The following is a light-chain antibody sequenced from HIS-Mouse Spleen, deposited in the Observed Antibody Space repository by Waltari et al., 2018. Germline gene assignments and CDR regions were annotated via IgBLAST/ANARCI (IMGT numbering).Light chain of an antibody. CDR2: AAS. J-gene: IGKJ1*01. V-gene: IGKV1-39*01. CDR3: QQSYSTLWT. Sequence: DIQMTQSPSSLSASVGDRVTITCRASQSISSYLNWYQQKPGKAPKLLIYAASSLQSGVPSRFSGSGSGTEFTLTISSLQPEDFATYYCQQSYSTLWTFGQGTKVEIK. CDR1: QSISSY.